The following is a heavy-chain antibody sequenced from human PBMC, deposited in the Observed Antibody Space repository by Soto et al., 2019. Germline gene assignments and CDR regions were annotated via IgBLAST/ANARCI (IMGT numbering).Heavy chain of an antibody. J-gene: IGHJ6*02. CDR1: GGTFSSYA. Sequence: SVKVSCKASGGTFSSYAISWVRQAPGQGLEWMGGIIPIFGTANYAQKFQGRVTITADESTSTAYMELSSLRSEDTAVYYCAVFGVGYYYYGMDVWGQGTTVTVSS. D-gene: IGHD3-3*01. CDR2: IIPIFGTA. CDR3: AVFGVGYYYYGMDV. V-gene: IGHV1-69*13.